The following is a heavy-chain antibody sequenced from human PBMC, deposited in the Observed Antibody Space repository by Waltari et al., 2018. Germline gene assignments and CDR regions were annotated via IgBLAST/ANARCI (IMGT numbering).Heavy chain of an antibody. CDR2: IYTSGST. D-gene: IGHD1-26*01. V-gene: IGHV4-61*09. J-gene: IGHJ6*02. Sequence: QVQLQESGPGLVKPSQTLSLTCTVSGGSISSGIYYWSWIRQPAGKGLEWIGYIYTSGSTNYNPSLKSRVTISVDTSKNQFSLKLSSVTAADTAVYYCARAAKVGAKYDGMDVWGQGTTVTVSS. CDR3: ARAAKVGAKYDGMDV. CDR1: GGSISSGIYY.